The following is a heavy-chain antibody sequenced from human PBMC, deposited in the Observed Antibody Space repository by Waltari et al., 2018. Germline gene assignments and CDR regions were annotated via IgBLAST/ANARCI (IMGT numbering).Heavy chain of an antibody. CDR1: GGSISSYY. CDR3: ARAPLSDSSSNLYYYYGMDV. J-gene: IGHJ6*02. CDR2: IYTSGST. Sequence: QVQLQESGPGLVKPSETLSLTCTVSGGSISSYYWSWIRQPAGKGLEWIGRIYTSGSTNYNPSLKSRVTMSVDTSKNQFSLKLSSVTAADTAVYYCARAPLSDSSSNLYYYYGMDVWGQGTTVTVSS. D-gene: IGHD6-13*01. V-gene: IGHV4-4*07.